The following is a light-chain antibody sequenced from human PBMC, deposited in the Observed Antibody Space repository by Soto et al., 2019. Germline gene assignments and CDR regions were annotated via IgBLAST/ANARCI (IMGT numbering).Light chain of an antibody. CDR2: EVS. CDR3: SSYTTNNTPV. J-gene: IGLJ3*02. Sequence: QSALTQPASVSGSTGKSITISCTGTSSDVGGYNWLSWYQQRPGKAPKLIIFEVSNRPSGVSNRFSGSRSGNTASLTISGLQTEDEADYYCSSYTTNNTPVFGGGTKLTVL. V-gene: IGLV2-14*01. CDR1: SSDVGGYNW.